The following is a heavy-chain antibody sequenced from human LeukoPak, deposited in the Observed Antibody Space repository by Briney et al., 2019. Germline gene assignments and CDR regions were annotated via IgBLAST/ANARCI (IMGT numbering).Heavy chain of an antibody. Sequence: SETLSLTCTVSGGSISSGGYYWSWIRQHPGKGQEWIGYIYYSGSTYYNPSLKSRVTISVDTSKNQFSLKLSSVTAADTAVYYCATEQQLAGRGFDYWGQGTLVTVSS. D-gene: IGHD6-13*01. CDR1: GGSISSGGYY. CDR3: ATEQQLAGRGFDY. J-gene: IGHJ4*02. V-gene: IGHV4-31*03. CDR2: IYYSGST.